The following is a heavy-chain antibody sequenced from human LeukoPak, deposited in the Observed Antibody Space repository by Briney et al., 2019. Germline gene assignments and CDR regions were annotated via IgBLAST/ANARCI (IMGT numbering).Heavy chain of an antibody. CDR3: AREKMRGYCSGGSCRTC. D-gene: IGHD2-15*01. V-gene: IGHV4-34*01. Sequence: PSETLSLTCAVYGGSFSGYYWSWIRQPPGKGLEWIGEINHSGSTNYNPSLKSRVTISVDTSKNQFSLKLSSVTAADTAVYYCAREKMRGYCSGGSCRTCWGQGTLVTVSS. CDR2: INHSGST. J-gene: IGHJ4*02. CDR1: GGSFSGYY.